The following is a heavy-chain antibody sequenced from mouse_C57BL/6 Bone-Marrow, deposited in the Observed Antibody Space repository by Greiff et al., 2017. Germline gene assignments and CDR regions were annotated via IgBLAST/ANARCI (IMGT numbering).Heavy chain of an antibody. CDR2: IRSKSSNYAT. J-gene: IGHJ4*01. D-gene: IGHD2-4*01. Sequence: EVQVVESGGGLVQPKGSLKLSCAASGFTFNTYAMHWVRQAPGKGLEWVARIRSKSSNYATYYADSVKDRFTISRDDSQSMLYLQMNNLKTEDTAMYYCSIYYEYGGTGYYAMDYWGQGTSVTVSS. V-gene: IGHV10-3*01. CDR1: GFTFNTYA. CDR3: SIYYEYGGTGYYAMDY.